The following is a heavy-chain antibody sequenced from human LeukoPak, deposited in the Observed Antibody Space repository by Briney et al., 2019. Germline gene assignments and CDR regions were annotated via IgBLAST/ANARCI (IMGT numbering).Heavy chain of an antibody. CDR2: IYYSGST. D-gene: IGHD3-10*01. CDR3: ARGSGSPSFRFDY. CDR1: GGSISSYY. V-gene: IGHV4-59*01. J-gene: IGHJ4*02. Sequence: SETLSLTCTVSGGSISSYYWSWIRQPPGKGLAWIGYIYYSGSTNYNPSLKSRVTISVDTSKNQFSLKLSSVTAADTAVYYCARGSGSPSFRFDYWGQGTLVTVSS.